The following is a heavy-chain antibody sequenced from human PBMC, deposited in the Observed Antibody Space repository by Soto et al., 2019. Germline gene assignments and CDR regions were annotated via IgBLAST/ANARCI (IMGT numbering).Heavy chain of an antibody. J-gene: IGHJ5*02. CDR3: TKLTSWYGGWFDP. CDR1: GFTFSSYA. D-gene: IGHD2-2*01. CDR2: ISGSGGIA. Sequence: LRLSCAASGFTFSSYAMSWVRQTPGKGLEWVSVISGSGGIANYADSVKGRLTISRDNSKDTLFLQVNSLRVDDTAVYYCTKLTSWYGGWFDPWGQGTLVTVS. V-gene: IGHV3-23*01.